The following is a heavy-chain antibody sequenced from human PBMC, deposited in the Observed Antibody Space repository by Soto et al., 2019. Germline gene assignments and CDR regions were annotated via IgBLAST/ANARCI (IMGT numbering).Heavy chain of an antibody. D-gene: IGHD6-13*01. J-gene: IGHJ6*02. Sequence: TSETLSLTCAVSGGSISSSNWWSWVRQPPGKGLEWIGEIYHSGSTNYNPSPKSRVTISVDKSKNQFSLKLSSVTAADTAVYYCARGSGAAGTFYYYGMDVWGQGTTVTVSS. CDR1: GGSISSSNW. V-gene: IGHV4-4*02. CDR3: ARGSGAAGTFYYYGMDV. CDR2: IYHSGST.